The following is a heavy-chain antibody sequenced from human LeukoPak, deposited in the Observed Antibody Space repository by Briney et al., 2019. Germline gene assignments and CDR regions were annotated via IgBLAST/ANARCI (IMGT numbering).Heavy chain of an antibody. Sequence: PGGSLRPSCAASGFTFSSYSMNWVRQAPGKGLEWVSSISSSSSYIYYADSVKGRFTISRDNAKNSLYLQMNSLGAEDTAVYYCARASHPPDAFDIWGQGTMVTVSS. V-gene: IGHV3-21*01. CDR3: ARASHPPDAFDI. J-gene: IGHJ3*02. CDR1: GFTFSSYS. CDR2: ISSSSSYI.